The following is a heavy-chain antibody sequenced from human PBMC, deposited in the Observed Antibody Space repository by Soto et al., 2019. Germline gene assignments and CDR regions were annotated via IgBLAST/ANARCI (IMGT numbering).Heavy chain of an antibody. CDR2: IIPIFGTA. D-gene: IGHD6-13*01. CDR1: GGTFSSYA. Sequence: GASVKGSCKASGGTFSSYAISWVRQAPGQGLEWMGGIIPIFGTANYAQKVQGRVTITADESTSTAYMELSSLRSEDTAVYYCARDLGSSWAPDYWGQGTLVTVSS. J-gene: IGHJ4*02. V-gene: IGHV1-69*13. CDR3: ARDLGSSWAPDY.